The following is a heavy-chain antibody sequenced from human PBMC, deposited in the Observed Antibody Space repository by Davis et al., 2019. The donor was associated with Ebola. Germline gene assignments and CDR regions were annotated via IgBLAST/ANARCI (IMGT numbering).Heavy chain of an antibody. CDR3: AREYYDFYYYYMDV. CDR2: IKKAGSEK. CDR1: GFTFNNYW. Sequence: GESLKISCTASGFTFNNYWMSWVRQAPGKGLEWVAHIKKAGSEKYYVDSVKGRFTISRDNAKNSLYLQMNSLRAEDTAVYYCAREYYDFYYYYMDVWGKGTTVTVSS. D-gene: IGHD3-3*01. V-gene: IGHV3-7*01. J-gene: IGHJ6*03.